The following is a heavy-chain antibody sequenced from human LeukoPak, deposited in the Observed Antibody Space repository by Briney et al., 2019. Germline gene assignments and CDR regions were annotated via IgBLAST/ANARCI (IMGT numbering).Heavy chain of an antibody. CDR3: ARPQEEDGYNYNWAFDY. Sequence: GAPVKVSCKASGYTFTGYYMHWVRQAPGQGLEWMGWINPNSGGTNYAQKFQGRVTMTRDTSISTAYMELSRLRSDDTAVYYCARPQEEDGYNYNWAFDYWGQGTLVTVSS. D-gene: IGHD5-24*01. V-gene: IGHV1-2*02. CDR2: INPNSGGT. J-gene: IGHJ4*02. CDR1: GYTFTGYY.